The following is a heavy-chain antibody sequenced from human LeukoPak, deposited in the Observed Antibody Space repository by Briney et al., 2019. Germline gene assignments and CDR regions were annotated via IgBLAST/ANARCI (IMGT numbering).Heavy chain of an antibody. CDR3: ARAPSGMVRGALAMFDY. J-gene: IGHJ4*02. CDR2: IYYSGST. CDR1: GGSISSGGYY. D-gene: IGHD3-10*01. V-gene: IGHV4-31*03. Sequence: PSQTLSLTCTVSGGSISSGGYYWSWIRQHPGKGLEWIGYIYYSGSTYYNPSLKSRVTISVDTSKNQFSLKLSSVTAADTAVYYCARAPSGMVRGALAMFDYWGQGTLVTVSS.